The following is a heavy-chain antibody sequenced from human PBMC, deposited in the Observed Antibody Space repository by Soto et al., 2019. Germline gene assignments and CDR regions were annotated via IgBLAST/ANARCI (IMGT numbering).Heavy chain of an antibody. Sequence: QITLNESGPTVVRPTETLTLTCRFSGFSLTTSGVGVGWIRQSPGKAPGWLALIYWDDDKRYSASLKSRLTITKDTSKNQVVRTVSDLDPTDTATYYCAHRVLRTVFGLVTTTAIYFDFWGQGTPVAVSS. V-gene: IGHV2-5*02. J-gene: IGHJ4*02. D-gene: IGHD3-3*01. CDR3: AHRVLRTVFGLVTTTAIYFDF. CDR1: GFSLTTSGVG. CDR2: IYWDDDK.